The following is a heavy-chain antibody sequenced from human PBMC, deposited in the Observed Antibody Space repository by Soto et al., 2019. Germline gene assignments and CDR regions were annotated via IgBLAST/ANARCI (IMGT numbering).Heavy chain of an antibody. CDR2: IYHSGST. D-gene: IGHD5-12*01. Sequence: LRETLSLTCAVSGGSISSSNWWSWVRQPPGKGLEWIGEIYHSGSTNYNPSLKSRVTISVDKSKNQFSLKLSSVTAADTAVYYCARKGGYADYYYYYYGMDVWGQGTTVTVSS. CDR3: ARKGGYADYYYYYYGMDV. J-gene: IGHJ6*02. V-gene: IGHV4-4*03. CDR1: GGSISSSNW.